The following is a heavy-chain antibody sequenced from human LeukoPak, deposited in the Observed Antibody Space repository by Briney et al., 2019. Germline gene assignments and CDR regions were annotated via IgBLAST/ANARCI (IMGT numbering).Heavy chain of an antibody. CDR2: IYPGDSDT. CDR3: ARGGGGYPPGVYYYYMDV. CDR1: GYSFSNSW. D-gene: IGHD5-12*01. V-gene: IGHV5-51*01. Sequence: SGESLKISCKGSGYSFSNSWIGWVRQMPGKGLEWMGIIYPGDSDTRYSPSFQGQVTISADKSISTAYLQWSSLKASDTAMYYCARGGGGYPPGVYYYYMDVWGKGTAVTISS. J-gene: IGHJ6*03.